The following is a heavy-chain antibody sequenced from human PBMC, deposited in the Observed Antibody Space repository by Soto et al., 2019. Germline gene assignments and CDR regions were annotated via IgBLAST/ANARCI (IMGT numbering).Heavy chain of an antibody. D-gene: IGHD3-10*01. V-gene: IGHV1-18*01. CDR2: ISAYNGNT. Sequence: ASVKVSCKASGYTFTSYGISWVRQAPGQGLEWMGWISAYNGNTNYAQKLQGRVTMTTDTSTSTAYMELRSLRSGDTAVYYCARCRPRGSYVYYGMDVWGQGTTVTVSS. CDR3: ARCRPRGSYVYYGMDV. J-gene: IGHJ6*02. CDR1: GYTFTSYG.